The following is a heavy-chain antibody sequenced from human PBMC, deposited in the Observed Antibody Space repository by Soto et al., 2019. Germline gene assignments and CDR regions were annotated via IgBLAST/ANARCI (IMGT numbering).Heavy chain of an antibody. V-gene: IGHV4-59*11. CDR2: IYYSGST. CDR1: GGSISSHY. Sequence: SETLSLTCTVSGGSISSHYWSWIRQPPGKGLEWIGYIYYSGSTNYNPSLKSRVTISVDTSKNQFSLKLSSVTAADTAVYYCARGYYDILTGYYGSRYGMDVWGQGTTVTVSS. CDR3: ARGYYDILTGYYGSRYGMDV. D-gene: IGHD3-9*01. J-gene: IGHJ6*02.